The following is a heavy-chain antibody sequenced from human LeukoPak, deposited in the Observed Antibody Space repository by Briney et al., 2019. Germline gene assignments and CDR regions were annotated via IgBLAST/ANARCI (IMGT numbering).Heavy chain of an antibody. CDR1: GGSISSSSYY. D-gene: IGHD1-26*01. Sequence: SETLSPTCTVSGGSISSSSYYWGWIRQPPGKGLEWIGSIYYSGSTYYNPSLKSRVTISVDTSKNQFSLKLSSVTAADTAVYYCARGGYSGSYYLDRFDYWGQGTLVTVSS. CDR2: IYYSGST. V-gene: IGHV4-39*07. CDR3: ARGGYSGSYYLDRFDY. J-gene: IGHJ4*02.